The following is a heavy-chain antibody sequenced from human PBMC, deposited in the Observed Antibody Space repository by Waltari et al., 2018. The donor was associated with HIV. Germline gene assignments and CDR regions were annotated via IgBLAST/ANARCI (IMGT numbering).Heavy chain of an antibody. CDR2: IRGRGGNT. D-gene: IGHD6-13*01. Sequence: EVQLLESGGGLVQTGGSLRLSCAASGLTFSNHGLNWFRQAPGKGLEWVSAIRGRGGNTYYADSLKGRFTISRDNSKNTLYLQMNSLGAEDTAVYFCVKEHQYSHTWYSYYGMDVWGQGTTVTVSS. CDR3: VKEHQYSHTWYSYYGMDV. V-gene: IGHV3-23*01. J-gene: IGHJ6*02. CDR1: GLTFSNHG.